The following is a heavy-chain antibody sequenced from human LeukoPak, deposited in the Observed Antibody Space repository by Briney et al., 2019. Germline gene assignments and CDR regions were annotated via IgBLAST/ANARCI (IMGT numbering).Heavy chain of an antibody. CDR1: GFTFSSYA. Sequence: GGSLRLSCAASGFTFSSYAMSWVRQAPGKGLEWVSHIRSTGDTFYADSVKGRFTISRDNARNSLYLQMSSLRAEDTAMYYCARDAGNSGYGCDLWGQGTLVTVSS. CDR2: IRSTGDT. D-gene: IGHD5-12*01. J-gene: IGHJ5*02. V-gene: IGHV3-48*01. CDR3: ARDAGNSGYGCDL.